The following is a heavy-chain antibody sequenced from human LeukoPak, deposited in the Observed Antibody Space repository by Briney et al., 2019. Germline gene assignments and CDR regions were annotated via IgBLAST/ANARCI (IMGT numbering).Heavy chain of an antibody. J-gene: IGHJ4*02. Sequence: SETLSLTCTVSGGSISSSSYYWGWIRQPPGKELEWIGSIYYSGNTYYNASLKSQVSISIDTSKNQFSLKLTSVTAADTAVYYCARQTGSGLFILPGGQGTLATVSS. CDR2: IYYSGNT. CDR1: GGSISSSSYY. D-gene: IGHD3/OR15-3a*01. V-gene: IGHV4-39*01. CDR3: ARQTGSGLFILP.